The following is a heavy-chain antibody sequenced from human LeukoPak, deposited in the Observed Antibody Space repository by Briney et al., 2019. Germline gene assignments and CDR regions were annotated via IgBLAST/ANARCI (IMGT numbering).Heavy chain of an antibody. CDR3: ATGLPRPVHAFDI. J-gene: IGHJ3*02. V-gene: IGHV1-24*01. CDR1: GYTLTELS. Sequence: ASVKVSCKVSGYTLTELSMHWVGQAPGKGLEWVAGIDPEDGKTIYAQKFQGRVTITEDTSTDTAYMELSSLRSEDTAVYYCATGLPRPVHAFDIWGQGTMVTVSS. D-gene: IGHD4-11*01. CDR2: IDPEDGKT.